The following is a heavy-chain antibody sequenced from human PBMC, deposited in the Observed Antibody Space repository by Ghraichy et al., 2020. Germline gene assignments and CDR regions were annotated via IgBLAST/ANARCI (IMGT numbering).Heavy chain of an antibody. D-gene: IGHD3-22*01. CDR2: LSSKGHFL. V-gene: IGHV3-21*01. Sequence: GGSLRLSCAASGFTFSSYSMHWVRQAPGKGLEWVSSLSSKGHFLYYADSVNGRFTISRDNAKNSLYLQINSLTAEDSAVYYCARERLYFYDCSGHYYFDWWGQGTLVTVSS. CDR1: GFTFSSYS. CDR3: ARERLYFYDCSGHYYFDW. J-gene: IGHJ4*02.